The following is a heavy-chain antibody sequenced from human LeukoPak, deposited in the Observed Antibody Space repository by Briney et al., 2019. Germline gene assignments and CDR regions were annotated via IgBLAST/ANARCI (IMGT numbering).Heavy chain of an antibody. J-gene: IGHJ4*02. D-gene: IGHD6-13*01. CDR2: TYYRSKWHD. Sequence: SQTLSLTCAISGDSVSSNSAAWNWTRQSPSRGLEWLGRTYYRSKWHDDYAVSVKSRITINPDTSKNQISLQLNSVTPEDTAVYYCARGWEPYSSSLDYWGQGTLVTVSS. V-gene: IGHV6-1*01. CDR1: GDSVSSNSAA. CDR3: ARGWEPYSSSLDY.